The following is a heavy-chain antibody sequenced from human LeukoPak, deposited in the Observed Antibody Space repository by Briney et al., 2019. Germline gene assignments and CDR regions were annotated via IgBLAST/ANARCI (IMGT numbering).Heavy chain of an antibody. CDR1: GGSISSSSYY. V-gene: IGHV4-39*01. CDR2: IYYSGST. D-gene: IGHD6-13*01. J-gene: IGHJ4*02. CDR3: ARHWSGILAAAGTDY. Sequence: PSETLSLTCTVSGGSISSSSYYWGWIRQPPGKGLEWIGSIYYSGSTYYNPSLKSRVTISVDTSKNQFSLKLSSVTAADTAVYYCARHWSGILAAAGTDYWDQGTLVTVSS.